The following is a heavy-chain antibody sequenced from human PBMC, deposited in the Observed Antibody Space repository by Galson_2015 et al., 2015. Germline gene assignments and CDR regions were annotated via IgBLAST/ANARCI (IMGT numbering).Heavy chain of an antibody. D-gene: IGHD1-1*01. CDR3: ARLDPNYYIDV. J-gene: IGHJ6*03. V-gene: IGHV4-31*03. CDR2: IYYSGST. CDR1: GGSISSGDYY. Sequence: LSLTCTVSGGSISSGDYYWTWIRQHPGKGLEWIGYIYYSGSTYYNPSLKSRLTMAVDTSKYQLSLKLSSVTAADTAVYYCARLDPNYYIDVWGKGTTVTVSS.